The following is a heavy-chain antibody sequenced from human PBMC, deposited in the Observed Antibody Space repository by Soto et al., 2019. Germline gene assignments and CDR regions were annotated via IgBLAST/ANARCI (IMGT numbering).Heavy chain of an antibody. Sequence: LILSCAASGSSFSSYEMNWVRQAPGKGLEWVSYISSSRTTIHYADSVKGRFTISRDNAKNSLYLPMNSLRAEDTAVYYCAREGYSSGWYHWFDPWGPGTLVTVSS. V-gene: IGHV3-48*03. J-gene: IGHJ5*02. CDR2: ISSSRTTI. CDR3: AREGYSSGWYHWFDP. CDR1: GSSFSSYE. D-gene: IGHD6-19*01.